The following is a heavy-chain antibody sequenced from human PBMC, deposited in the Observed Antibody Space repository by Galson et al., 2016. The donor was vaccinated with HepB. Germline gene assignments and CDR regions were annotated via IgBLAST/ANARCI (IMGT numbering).Heavy chain of an antibody. CDR2: IRSSSSTI. CDR1: YS. V-gene: IGHV3-48*02. J-gene: IGHJ6*02. D-gene: IGHD3-3*01. Sequence: YSMNWVRQAPGKGLEWVSYIRSSSSTIYYADSVKGRFTISRDNAKNSLYLQMNSLRDEDTAVYYCARDRVSGDFWSGYYTGIGMDVWGQGTTVTVSS. CDR3: ARDRVSGDFWSGYYTGIGMDV.